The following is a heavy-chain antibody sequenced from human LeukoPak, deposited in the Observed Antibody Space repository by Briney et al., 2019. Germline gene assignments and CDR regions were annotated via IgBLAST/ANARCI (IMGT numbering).Heavy chain of an antibody. CDR2: IKQDGSEI. CDR1: GFTFSSYW. V-gene: IGHV3-7*01. J-gene: IGHJ4*02. D-gene: IGHD1-14*01. Sequence: PGGSLRLSCAASGFTFSSYWMSWVRQAPGKGLEWVANIKQDGSEISYVDSVKGRFTISRDNAKNSLYLQMKSLSAEDTAVYYCARNNPSGVGSFDYWGQGILVTVSS. CDR3: ARNNPSGVGSFDY.